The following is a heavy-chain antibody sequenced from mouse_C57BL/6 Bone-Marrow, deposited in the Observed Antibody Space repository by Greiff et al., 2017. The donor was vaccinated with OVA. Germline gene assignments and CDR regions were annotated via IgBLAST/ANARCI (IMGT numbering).Heavy chain of an antibody. J-gene: IGHJ1*03. V-gene: IGHV1-55*01. CDR2: IYPGSGST. CDR3: ARRYYGSSWYFDV. D-gene: IGHD1-1*01. Sequence: QVQLKQPGAELVKPGASVKMSCKASGYTFTSYWITWVKQRPGQGLEWIGDIYPGSGSTNYNEKFKSKATLTVDTSSITSYMQLSSLTSEDSAVYYCARRYYGSSWYFDVWGTGTTVTVSS. CDR1: GYTFTSYW.